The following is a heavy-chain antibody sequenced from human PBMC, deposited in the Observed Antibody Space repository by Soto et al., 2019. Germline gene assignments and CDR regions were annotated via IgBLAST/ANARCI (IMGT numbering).Heavy chain of an antibody. D-gene: IGHD3-16*01. V-gene: IGHV1-2*02. Sequence: QVQLVQSGAEVKKPGASVKVSCKASGYTFTGYYMHWVRQAPGQGLEWMGWINPNSGGTNYAQKFQGRVTMTRDTSISTAYRELRRLRSDDSAVYYCAGPGTWGGYCYYGMDVWGQGTTVTVSS. CDR3: AGPGTWGGYCYYGMDV. CDR2: INPNSGGT. CDR1: GYTFTGYY. J-gene: IGHJ6*02.